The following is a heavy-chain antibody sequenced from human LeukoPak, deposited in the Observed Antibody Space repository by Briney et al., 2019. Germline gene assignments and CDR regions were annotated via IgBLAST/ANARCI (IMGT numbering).Heavy chain of an antibody. Sequence: GGSLRLSCAASGLTFSSYGMHWVRQAPGKGLEWVSYISSSGSTIYYADSVKGRFTISRDNAKNSLYLQMNSLRAEDTAVYYCAELGITMIGGVWGKGTTVTISS. J-gene: IGHJ6*04. CDR1: GLTFSSYG. D-gene: IGHD3-10*02. CDR2: ISSSGSTI. V-gene: IGHV3-48*04. CDR3: AELGITMIGGV.